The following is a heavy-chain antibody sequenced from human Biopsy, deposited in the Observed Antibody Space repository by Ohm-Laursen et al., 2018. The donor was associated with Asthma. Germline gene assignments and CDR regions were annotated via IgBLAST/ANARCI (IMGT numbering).Heavy chain of an antibody. CDR2: IYSGGTS. J-gene: IGHJ4*02. V-gene: IGHV3-53*01. D-gene: IGHD3-22*01. CDR1: GFAVSRDH. CDR3: ARGDSSNWSHYYFDY. Sequence: SLRLSCAASGFAVSRDHMFWVRQAPGKGLEWVSVIYSGGTSHTADSVRGRFTTSRDYSKSTLYLQMHSLRAEDTAVYYCARGDSSNWSHYYFDYWGQGTLVTVSS.